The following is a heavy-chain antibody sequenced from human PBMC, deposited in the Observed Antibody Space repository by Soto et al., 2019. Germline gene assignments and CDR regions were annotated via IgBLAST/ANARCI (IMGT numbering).Heavy chain of an antibody. V-gene: IGHV3-15*01. CDR1: GFTFSSYA. CDR3: TTWSLTGYYYFDY. Sequence: GGSLRLSCAASGFTFSSYAMSWVRQAPGKGLEWVGRIKSKTDGGTTDYAAPVKGRFTISRDDSKNTLYLQMNSLKTEDTAVYYCTTWSLTGYYYFDYWGQGTLVTVSS. CDR2: IKSKTDGGTT. J-gene: IGHJ4*02. D-gene: IGHD3-9*01.